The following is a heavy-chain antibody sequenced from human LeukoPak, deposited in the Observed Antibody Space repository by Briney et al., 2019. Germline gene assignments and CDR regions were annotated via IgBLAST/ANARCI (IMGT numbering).Heavy chain of an antibody. V-gene: IGHV1-69*06. D-gene: IGHD2-15*01. CDR1: GDAFKTHA. J-gene: IGHJ4*02. CDR2: TIPMFDTS. Sequence: SVKVSCKTSGDAFKTHAISWLRHAPGQGPDLMGRTIPMFDTSNNAQKFRGRVTITADKTTSTAYMELSSLRSDDTAVYYCATEYCAGGSCYSGYFFDYWGQGTPVTVTS. CDR3: ATEYCAGGSCYSGYFFDY.